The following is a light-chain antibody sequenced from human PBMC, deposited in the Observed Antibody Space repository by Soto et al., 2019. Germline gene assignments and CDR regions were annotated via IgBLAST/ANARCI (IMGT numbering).Light chain of an antibody. CDR1: YSDIGIYDY. CDR2: DVT. V-gene: IGLV2-11*01. J-gene: IGLJ2*01. CDR3: CSFAGSYVV. Sequence: QSALTQPRSVSGSPGQSVTISCTGSYSDIGIYDYVSWYQNHPGIAPKLIIFDVTKRPSGVPDRFSGSKSGTTASLTISGLQAEDEADYYCCSFAGSYVVFGGGTKLTVL.